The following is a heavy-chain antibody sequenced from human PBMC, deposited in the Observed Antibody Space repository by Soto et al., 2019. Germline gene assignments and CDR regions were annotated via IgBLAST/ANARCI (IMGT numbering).Heavy chain of an antibody. CDR1: GGSFSGYY. Sequence: QLQLQQWGAGLLKPSETLSLTCAVYGGSFSGYYWSWIRQPPGKGLEWIGEINHSGSTNYNPSLKSRVTISVDTSKTPFSLKLGSVTAADTAVYFCARSRLDYWGQGTLVTVSS. J-gene: IGHJ4*02. CDR3: ARSRLDY. CDR2: INHSGST. V-gene: IGHV4-34*01.